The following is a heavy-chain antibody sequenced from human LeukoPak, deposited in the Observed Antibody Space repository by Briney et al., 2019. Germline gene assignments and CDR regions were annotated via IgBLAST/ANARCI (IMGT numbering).Heavy chain of an antibody. J-gene: IGHJ4*02. CDR3: ARDPGSDGYNYKLPAGLDY. V-gene: IGHV1-2*02. CDR1: GYTFTVYY. D-gene: IGHD5-24*01. CDR2: INPNSGGT. Sequence: ASVTVSYKASGYTFTVYYMHWVRQAPGQGLEWMGWINPNSGGTNYAQKFQGRVTMTRDTSISTAYMELSSLRSEDTAVYYCARDPGSDGYNYKLPAGLDYWGQGTLVTVSS.